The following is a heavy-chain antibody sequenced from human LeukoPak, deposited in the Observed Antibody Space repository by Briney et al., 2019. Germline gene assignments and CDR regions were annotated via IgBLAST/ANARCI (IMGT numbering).Heavy chain of an antibody. CDR2: INPSGGST. CDR1: GYTFTSYY. CDR3: ARDSSSGYYVWFDP. Sequence: GASVKVSCKASGYTFTSYYIHWVRQAPGQGLEWMGIINPSGGSTTYARKFQGRVTMTRDTSTSTVYMELSSLRSEDTAVYYCARDSSSGYYVWFDPWGQGTLVTVSS. D-gene: IGHD3-22*01. V-gene: IGHV1-46*01. J-gene: IGHJ5*02.